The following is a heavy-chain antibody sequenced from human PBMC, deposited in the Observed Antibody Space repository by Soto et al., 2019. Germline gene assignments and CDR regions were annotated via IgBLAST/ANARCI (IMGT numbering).Heavy chain of an antibody. D-gene: IGHD2-15*01. CDR3: AKSTYCNGGSCFPQY. J-gene: IGHJ4*02. Sequence: QVQVEEFGGGVVQPGRSLRLSCAGPTFTFSDFGFHWVRQAPGKGLEWVAMISYDGCDQYYGDSVQGRFTIYRDDSKNTVYLQMNSLRAEDTAMYYCAKSTYCNGGSCFPQYWGPGTLVTVSS. V-gene: IGHV3-30*18. CDR1: TFTFSDFG. CDR2: ISYDGCDQ.